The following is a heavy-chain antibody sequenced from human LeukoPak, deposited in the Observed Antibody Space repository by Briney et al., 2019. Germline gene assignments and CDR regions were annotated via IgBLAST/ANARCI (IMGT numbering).Heavy chain of an antibody. CDR2: IYYSGST. D-gene: IGHD6-13*01. J-gene: IGHJ6*02. Sequence: SETLSPTCTVSGGSISSYYWSWIRQPPGQGLGWIGYIYYSGSTNYNPSLKSRVTMSVDTSKNHSSLKLSSVTAADTAVYYCTRVKAAAGTHYYYQGMDVWGQGTTVSVSS. V-gene: IGHV4-59*01. CDR1: GGSISSYY. CDR3: TRVKAAAGTHYYYQGMDV.